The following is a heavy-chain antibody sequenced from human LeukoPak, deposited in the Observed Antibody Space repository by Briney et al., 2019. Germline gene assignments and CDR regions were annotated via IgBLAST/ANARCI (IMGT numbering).Heavy chain of an antibody. CDR1: GGTFSSYA. D-gene: IGHD3-3*01. V-gene: IGHV1-69*04. CDR3: AKSLDFYYFDY. Sequence: ASVKVSCKASGGTFSSYAISWVRQAPRQGLEWMGRIIPILGIANYAQKFQGRVTITAYKSTSTAYMELSSLRSEDTAVYYCAKSLDFYYFDYWGQGTLVTVSS. CDR2: IIPILGIA. J-gene: IGHJ4*02.